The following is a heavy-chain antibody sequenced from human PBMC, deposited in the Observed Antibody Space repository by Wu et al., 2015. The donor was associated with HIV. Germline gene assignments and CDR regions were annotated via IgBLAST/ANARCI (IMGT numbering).Heavy chain of an antibody. D-gene: IGHD3-10*01. CDR2: IIPIFGTT. Sequence: QVHLVQSGAEVKKPGSSVKVSCKASGGPFSTYTITWVRQAPGQGLEWMGRIIPIFGTTDYAQKFQGRVTISADESTSTAYMELSSLRSEDTAVYFCARGRFGELLYSTYYYYYGMDVWGQGTTVTVSS. CDR1: GGPFSTYT. V-gene: IGHV1-69*13. CDR3: ARGRFGELLYSTYYYYYGMDV. J-gene: IGHJ6*02.